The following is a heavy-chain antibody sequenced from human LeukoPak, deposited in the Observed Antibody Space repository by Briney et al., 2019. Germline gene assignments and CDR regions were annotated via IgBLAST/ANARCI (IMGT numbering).Heavy chain of an antibody. D-gene: IGHD6-13*01. J-gene: IGHJ4*02. Sequence: GGSLRLSCAASGFTFSSNWMHWVRQAPGKGLVCVSRINSDGSLTGYADSVKGRFTISRDNAKNTLYLQMNSLRAEDTAVYYCTSEYSSSFWGQGTLVTVSS. CDR3: TSEYSSSF. CDR2: INSDGSLT. CDR1: GFTFSSNW. V-gene: IGHV3-74*01.